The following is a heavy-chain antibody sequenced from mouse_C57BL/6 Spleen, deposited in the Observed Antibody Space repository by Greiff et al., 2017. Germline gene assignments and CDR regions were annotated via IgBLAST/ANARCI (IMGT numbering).Heavy chain of an antibody. CDR3: AIGTNWTGAWFAY. CDR2: IHPSDSDT. D-gene: IGHD4-1*01. V-gene: IGHV1-74*01. Sequence: QVQLKQPGAELVKPGASVKVSCKASGYTFTSYWMHWVKQRPGQGLEWIGRIHPSDSDTNYNQKFKGKATLTVDKSSSTAYMQLSSLTSEDSAVYYCAIGTNWTGAWFAYWGQGTLVTVSA. J-gene: IGHJ3*01. CDR1: GYTFTSYW.